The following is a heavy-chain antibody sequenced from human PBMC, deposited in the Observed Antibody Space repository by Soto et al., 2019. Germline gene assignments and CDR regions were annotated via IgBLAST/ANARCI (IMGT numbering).Heavy chain of an antibody. J-gene: IGHJ4*02. Sequence: EVQLVESGGGLVQPGRSLRLSCAASGFTFDDYAMHWVRQAPGKGLEWVSGISWNSGSIGYADSVKGRFTISRDNAKNTLYLEMNSLRAEETALYYCAKDIGMEGGGIVVVVAADGFDYWGQGTLVTVSS. CDR3: AKDIGMEGGGIVVVVAADGFDY. CDR1: GFTFDDYA. CDR2: ISWNSGSI. D-gene: IGHD2-15*01. V-gene: IGHV3-9*01.